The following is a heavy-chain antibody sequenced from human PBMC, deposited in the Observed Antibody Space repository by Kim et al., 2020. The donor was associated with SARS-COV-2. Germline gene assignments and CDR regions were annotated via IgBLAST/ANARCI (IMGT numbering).Heavy chain of an antibody. J-gene: IGHJ6*02. CDR2: INPNSGGT. D-gene: IGHD5-18*01. CDR3: ARERGYSYGYVTDYYYGMDV. V-gene: IGHV1-2*02. Sequence: ASVKVSCKASGYTFTGYYMHWVRQAPGQGLEWMGWINPNSGGTNYAQKFQGRVTMTRDTSISTAYMELSRLRSDDTAVYYCARERGYSYGYVTDYYYGMDVWGQGTTVTVSS. CDR1: GYTFTGYY.